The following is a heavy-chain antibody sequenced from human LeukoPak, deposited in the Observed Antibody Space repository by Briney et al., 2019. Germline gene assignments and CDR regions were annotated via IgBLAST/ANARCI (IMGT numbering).Heavy chain of an antibody. J-gene: IGHJ4*02. D-gene: IGHD3-10*01. CDR1: GYTFTSYG. V-gene: IGHV1-18*01. CDR2: ISAYNGNT. Sequence: ASVKVSCKASGYTFTSYGISWVRQAPGQGLEWMGWISAYNGNTNYAQKLQGRVTMTTDTSTSTAYMELRSLRSDDTAVYYCARPRQIWFGELPTDCWGQGTLVTVSS. CDR3: ARPRQIWFGELPTDC.